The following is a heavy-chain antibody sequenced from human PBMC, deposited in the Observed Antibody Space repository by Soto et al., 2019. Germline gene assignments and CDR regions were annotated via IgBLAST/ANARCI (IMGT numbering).Heavy chain of an antibody. CDR2: IIPIFGTA. Sequence: QVQLVQSGAEVKKPGSSVKVSCKASGGTFSSYASSWVRQAPGQGLEWMGGIIPIFGTANYAQKFQGRVTITADDSTSTAYMELSSLRSEDTAVYYCASHSYGYSPHYYHGMDVWGQGTTVTVSS. CDR3: ASHSYGYSPHYYHGMDV. CDR1: GGTFSSYA. D-gene: IGHD5-18*01. V-gene: IGHV1-69*12. J-gene: IGHJ6*02.